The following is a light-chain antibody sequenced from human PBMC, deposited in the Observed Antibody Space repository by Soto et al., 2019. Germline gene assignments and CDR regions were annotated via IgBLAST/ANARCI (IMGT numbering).Light chain of an antibody. J-gene: IGLJ2*01. CDR2: RNN. CDR3: AAWDDSLSAL. V-gene: IGLV1-47*01. CDR1: SSNIGSNY. Sequence: QSVLTQTPSASGTPGQRVTISCSGSSSNIGSNYVYWYQQLPGTAPKLLIYRNNQRPSGVPDRFSGSKSGTSASLAISGLRYEDEADYYCAAWDDSLSALFGGGTKVTVL.